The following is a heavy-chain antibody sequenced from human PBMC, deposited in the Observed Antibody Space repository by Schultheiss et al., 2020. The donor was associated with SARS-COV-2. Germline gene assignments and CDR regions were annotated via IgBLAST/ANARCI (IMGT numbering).Heavy chain of an antibody. Sequence: ASVKVSCKASGYTFTGYYMHWVRQAPGQGLEWMGWISAYNGNTNYAQKLQGRVTMTRDTSISTAYMELSRLRSDDTAVYYCARIPGAWGWFDPWGQGTLVTVS. J-gene: IGHJ5*02. CDR2: ISAYNGNT. CDR3: ARIPGAWGWFDP. CDR1: GYTFTGYY. D-gene: IGHD3-16*01. V-gene: IGHV1-2*02.